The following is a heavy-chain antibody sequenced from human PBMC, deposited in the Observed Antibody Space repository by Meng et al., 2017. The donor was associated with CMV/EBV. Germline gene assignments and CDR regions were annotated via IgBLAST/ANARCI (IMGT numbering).Heavy chain of an antibody. V-gene: IGHV3-66*01. CDR2: IYRGDNT. CDR1: GFNVRDKY. Sequence: EVHLVESXXGXVQPGXXLXXSCAASGFNVRDKYMSWVRQAPGKGLEWVCIIYRGDNTYYIDSVKDRFTVSRDNSKNTMYLQMNSLRVEDTAVYYCTGDSVSNPNLDYWGQGTLVTVSS. D-gene: IGHD3-10*01. CDR3: TGDSVSNPNLDY. J-gene: IGHJ4*02.